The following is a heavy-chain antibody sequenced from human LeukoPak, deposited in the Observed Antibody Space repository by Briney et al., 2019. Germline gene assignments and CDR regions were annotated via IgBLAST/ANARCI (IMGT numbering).Heavy chain of an antibody. CDR1: GYTFTSYA. Sequence: GASVKVSCKASGYTFTSYAMNWVRQAPGQGLEWMGWINTNTGNPTYAQGFTGRFVFSLDTSVSTAYLQISGLKAEDTAVYYCARHRVVITPFDAFDIWGQGTMVTVSS. J-gene: IGHJ3*02. CDR2: INTNTGNP. V-gene: IGHV7-4-1*02. D-gene: IGHD3-22*01. CDR3: ARHRVVITPFDAFDI.